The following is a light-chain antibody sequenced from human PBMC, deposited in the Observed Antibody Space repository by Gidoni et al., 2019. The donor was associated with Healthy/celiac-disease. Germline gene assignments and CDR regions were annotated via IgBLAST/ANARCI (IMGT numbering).Light chain of an antibody. Sequence: DIVMTQSPDSLAVSLGERATINCKSSQSVLYSSNNKNYLAWYQQKPGQPPKLLINWASTRESGVPERFSGSGSGTDFTLTISSLQAEDVAVYYCQQYYNTPLTFGGGTKVEIK. J-gene: IGKJ4*01. V-gene: IGKV4-1*01. CDR1: QSVLYSSNNKNY. CDR2: WAS. CDR3: QQYYNTPLT.